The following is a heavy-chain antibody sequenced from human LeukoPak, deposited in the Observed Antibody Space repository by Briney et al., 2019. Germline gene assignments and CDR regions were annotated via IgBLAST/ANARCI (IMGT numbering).Heavy chain of an antibody. CDR2: ISGSDGST. Sequence: GGSLRLSCAASGFTFSSYAMSWVRQAPGKGLEWVSAISGSDGSTYYADSVEGRFTISRDNSKSTLYLQMNSLRAEDTAVYYCAKDGRTAFDPWGQGTLVTVSS. J-gene: IGHJ5*02. CDR3: AKDGRTAFDP. CDR1: GFTFSSYA. V-gene: IGHV3-23*01. D-gene: IGHD2-2*01.